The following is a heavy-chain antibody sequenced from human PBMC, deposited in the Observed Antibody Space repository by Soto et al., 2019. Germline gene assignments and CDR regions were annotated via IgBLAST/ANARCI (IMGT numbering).Heavy chain of an antibody. CDR3: ARTSAGGKYYYGMDV. D-gene: IGHD6-13*01. CDR2: IYPGDSDT. CDR1: GYSVTSYW. Sequence: PGESLKISCKGSGYSVTSYWIGWVRQMPGKGLEWMGIIYPGDSDTRYSPSFQGQVTISADKSISTAYLQWSSLKASDTAMYYCARTSAGGKYYYGMDVWGQGTTVTVSS. V-gene: IGHV5-51*01. J-gene: IGHJ6*02.